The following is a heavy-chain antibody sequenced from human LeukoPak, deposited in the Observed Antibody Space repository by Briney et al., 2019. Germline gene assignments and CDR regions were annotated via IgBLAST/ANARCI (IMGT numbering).Heavy chain of an antibody. CDR2: ISADNGNT. CDR3: ARVADFYPDY. D-gene: IGHD2/OR15-2a*01. V-gene: IGHV1-18*01. CDR1: GYTFTRYG. J-gene: IGHJ4*02. Sequence: ASVKVSCKASGYTFTRYGISWVRQAPGQGLEWVGCISADNGNTNYAQKLQGRVSMTTDTSRSTAYMELRSLRSDDTAVCYCARVADFYPDYWGQGTLVTVSS.